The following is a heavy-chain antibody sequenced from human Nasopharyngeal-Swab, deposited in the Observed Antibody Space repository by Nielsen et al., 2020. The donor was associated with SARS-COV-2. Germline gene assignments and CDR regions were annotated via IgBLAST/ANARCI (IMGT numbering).Heavy chain of an antibody. CDR3: ARGGYGNYYYYYYYMDV. CDR1: GFTFSSYW. D-gene: IGHD4-23*01. CDR2: INTDGSST. Sequence: GESLKISCAASGFTFSSYWMHWVRQAPGKGLVWVSRINTDGSSTNYADSVKSRFTISRDNAKNTVYLQMNSLRAEDTAVYYCARGGYGNYYYYYYYMDVWGKGTTVTVSS. J-gene: IGHJ6*03. V-gene: IGHV3-74*01.